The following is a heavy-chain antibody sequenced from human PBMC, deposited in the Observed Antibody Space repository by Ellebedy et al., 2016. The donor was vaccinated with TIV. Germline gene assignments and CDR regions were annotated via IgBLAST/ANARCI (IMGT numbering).Heavy chain of an antibody. CDR3: ARHRDTALSF. J-gene: IGHJ4*02. D-gene: IGHD5-18*01. CDR2: INPSASST. Sequence: AASVKVSCKASGYTFTNYYIHWVRQAPGQGLEWMGIINPSASSTSYAQKFQDRVIMNWDTSTSTVYLELSSLRSEDTAIYYCARHRDTALSFWGQGTLVTVSS. V-gene: IGHV1-46*01. CDR1: GYTFTNYY.